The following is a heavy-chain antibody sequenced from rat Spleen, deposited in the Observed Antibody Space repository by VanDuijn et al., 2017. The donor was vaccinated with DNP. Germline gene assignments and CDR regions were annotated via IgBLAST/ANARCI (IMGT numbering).Heavy chain of an antibody. V-gene: IGHV5-22*01. CDR3: ARHVLPLRVWDY. CDR1: GFTFSDYF. D-gene: IGHD1-4*01. J-gene: IGHJ2*01. CDR2: ISYDGGST. Sequence: EVQLVESGGGLVQPGRSLKLSCAASGFTFSDYFMAWVRQAPPKGLDWVAYISYDGGSTYNGDSVKGRFTISRDNAESTLYLQMNSLRSEDMATYYCARHVLPLRVWDYWGQGVMVTVSS.